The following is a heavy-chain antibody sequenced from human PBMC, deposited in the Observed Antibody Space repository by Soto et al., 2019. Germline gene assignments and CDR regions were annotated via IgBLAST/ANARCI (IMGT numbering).Heavy chain of an antibody. CDR1: GFSLIDSGVA. Sequence: QITLKESGPTLVKPTQTLTLTCSTSGFSLIDSGVAVGWIRQPPGQALDWLALVYWDDDKRYSPSLRTRLTITRDTSKNQVVLTMTNIDPVDTATYYCVHTFADHAGYYFDFWGQGTLVTVSS. V-gene: IGHV2-5*02. CDR3: VHTFADHAGYYFDF. J-gene: IGHJ4*02. CDR2: VYWDDDK.